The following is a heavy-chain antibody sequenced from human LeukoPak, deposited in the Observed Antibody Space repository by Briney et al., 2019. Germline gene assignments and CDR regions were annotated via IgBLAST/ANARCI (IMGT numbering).Heavy chain of an antibody. CDR2: INWNGGST. CDR3: ATFKYYYGSGSYAYFDY. CDR1: GFTFDDYG. D-gene: IGHD3-10*01. V-gene: IGHV3-20*04. J-gene: IGHJ4*02. Sequence: GGSLRLSCAASGFTFDDYGMSWVRQAPGKGLEWVSGINWNGGSTGYAESVKGRFTISRDNAKSSLYLQMNSLRAEDTALYYCATFKYYYGSGSYAYFDYWGQGTLVTVSS.